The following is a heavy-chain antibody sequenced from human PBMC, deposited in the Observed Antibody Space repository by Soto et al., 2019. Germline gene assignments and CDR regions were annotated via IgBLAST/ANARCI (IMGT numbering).Heavy chain of an antibody. V-gene: IGHV4-31*03. D-gene: IGHD5-18*01. CDR3: ARDRLMATAVTARHYFGLDV. J-gene: IGHJ6*02. Sequence: PSETLSLTCTVCGGCIRSGGYYWSWFRQNPRKGLEWIGNIYYSGNTYYNPSLKSRLTISVDTSKNQFSLNLSSVTAAYTAVYYCARDRLMATAVTARHYFGLDVWGQGTTVTVSS. CDR1: GGCIRSGGYY. CDR2: IYYSGNT.